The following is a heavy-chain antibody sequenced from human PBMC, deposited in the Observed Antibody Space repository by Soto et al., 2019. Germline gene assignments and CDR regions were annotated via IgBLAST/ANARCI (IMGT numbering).Heavy chain of an antibody. CDR3: RVCPSAVGGFFDY. Sequence: PGWSLRLSCASSVFTFSIYDMHWVRQVTGKGLQWVSAIGAAGDPYYPGSVKGRFTISRENARNSLFLQMNSLRAGDTAVYYCRVCPSAVGGFFDYWGQGTLVTVSS. CDR1: VFTFSIYD. CDR2: IGAAGDP. D-gene: IGHD1-26*01. V-gene: IGHV3-13*05. J-gene: IGHJ4*02.